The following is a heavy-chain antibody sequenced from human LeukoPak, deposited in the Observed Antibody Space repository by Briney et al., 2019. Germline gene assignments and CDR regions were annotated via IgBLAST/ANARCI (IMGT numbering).Heavy chain of an antibody. V-gene: IGHV4-39*01. CDR1: GGSISSSSYY. J-gene: IGHJ3*02. CDR3: SRQGYSSAAFDI. Sequence: PSETLSLTCTVSGGSISSSSYYWGWIRQPPGKGLEWIGNIYYSGSTYYNPSIKSRVTISVDTSKNQFSLKLSSVTAADTAVYYCSRQGYSSAAFDIWGQGTMVTVSS. CDR2: IYYSGST. D-gene: IGHD6-19*01.